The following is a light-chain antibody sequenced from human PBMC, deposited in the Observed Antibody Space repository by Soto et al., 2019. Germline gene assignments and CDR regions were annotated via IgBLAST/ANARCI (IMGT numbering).Light chain of an antibody. Sequence: EMVLTQSPGTLSLSPGERATLSCRASQSLSNNYLAWYQQKPGQAPRLLIYGVSSRATGIPDRFSGSGSGTDFTLTISRLEPRDFAVYYCQQYDKSPYTFGQGTKVEIK. J-gene: IGKJ2*01. CDR1: QSLSNNY. CDR2: GVS. V-gene: IGKV3-20*01. CDR3: QQYDKSPYT.